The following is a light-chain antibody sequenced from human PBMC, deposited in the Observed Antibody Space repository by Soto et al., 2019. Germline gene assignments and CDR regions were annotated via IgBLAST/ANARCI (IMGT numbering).Light chain of an antibody. J-gene: IGKJ1*01. V-gene: IGKV1-5*03. CDR1: QSISSW. Sequence: DIQMTQSPSTLSASVGDRVTITCRASQSISSWLAWYQQKPGKAPKLLIYEASSLDSGVPSRFSGSGSGTEFTLTISSLQPDDFATYYCQKYNSAPTFGQGTKVEIK. CDR3: QKYNSAPT. CDR2: EAS.